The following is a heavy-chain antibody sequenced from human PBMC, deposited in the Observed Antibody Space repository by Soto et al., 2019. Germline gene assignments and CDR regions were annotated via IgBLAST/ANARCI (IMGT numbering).Heavy chain of an antibody. CDR2: TAYTGNT. V-gene: IGHV4-59*01. CDR1: RGYITSYQ. CDR3: ARDMHAGFTHYLDP. Sequence: SETRSLTCFVSRGYITSYQRSWIRQFPGKGLDWIAYTAYTGNTIYNPSLKSRVTISMDTSKNPLSLKLPSMTAADTAVYYCARDMHAGFTHYLDPWGRGTLVTVSS. D-gene: IGHD1-26*01. J-gene: IGHJ5*02.